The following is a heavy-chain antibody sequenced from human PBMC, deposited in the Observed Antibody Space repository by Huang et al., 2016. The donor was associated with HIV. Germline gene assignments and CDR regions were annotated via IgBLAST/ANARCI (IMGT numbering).Heavy chain of an antibody. Sequence: QVQLVQSGTEVKKPGSSVKVSCKSSGGTFRTSAFSWVRQAPGQGLEWMGGISPLFNTTNYAHHFQGRVTIIADESTSTAYMELSSLRDDDTAVYYCARDEGGRYCSSISCYFVYWGQGTMVTVSS. D-gene: IGHD2-2*01. CDR1: GGTFRTSA. J-gene: IGHJ4*02. V-gene: IGHV1-69*13. CDR3: ARDEGGRYCSSISCYFVY. CDR2: ISPLFNTT.